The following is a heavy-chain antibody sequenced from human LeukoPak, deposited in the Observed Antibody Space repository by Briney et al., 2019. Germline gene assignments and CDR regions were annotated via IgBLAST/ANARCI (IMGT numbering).Heavy chain of an antibody. CDR1: GYTFTSYY. D-gene: IGHD2-2*01. Sequence: ASVKVSCKASGYTFTSYYMHWVRQAPGQGLEWMGIINPSGGSTSYAQKFQGRVTMTRDTSTSTVYMELSSLRSEDTAVNYCARENVVVVPAAPTFGYWGQGTLVTVSS. CDR3: ARENVVVVPAAPTFGY. V-gene: IGHV1-46*01. CDR2: INPSGGST. J-gene: IGHJ4*02.